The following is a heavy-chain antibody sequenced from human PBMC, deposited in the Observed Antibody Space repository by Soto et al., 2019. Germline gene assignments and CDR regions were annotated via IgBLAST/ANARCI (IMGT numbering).Heavy chain of an antibody. V-gene: IGHV4-39*01. Sequence: QLQLEESGPGLVKPSETLSLTCTVSGGSISSSSYYWGWIRQSPGKGLEWIGSFYYSGSTYYSPSLRSRVTIPGDTSRKQIFLRLSSVTAADTAVYYCARISVASRYMDVWGKGTTVTVSS. J-gene: IGHJ6*03. D-gene: IGHD5-12*01. CDR1: GGSISSSSYY. CDR2: FYYSGST. CDR3: ARISVASRYMDV.